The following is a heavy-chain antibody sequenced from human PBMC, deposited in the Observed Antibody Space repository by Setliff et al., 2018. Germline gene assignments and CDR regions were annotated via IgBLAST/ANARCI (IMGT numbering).Heavy chain of an antibody. Sequence: ASVKVSCKASGYTFTGYYMHWVRQAPGQGREWMGWINPNSGGTNPAQKFQGRVTMTRDTSISTAYMELSSLRSDDTAVYYCAITKGFGDGWLDPWGQGALVTVSS. CDR3: AITKGFGDGWLDP. CDR2: INPNSGGT. CDR1: GYTFTGYY. D-gene: IGHD3-10*01. V-gene: IGHV1-2*02. J-gene: IGHJ5*02.